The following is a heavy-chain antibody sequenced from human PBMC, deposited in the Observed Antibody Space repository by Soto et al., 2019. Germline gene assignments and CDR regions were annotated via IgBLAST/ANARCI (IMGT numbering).Heavy chain of an antibody. J-gene: IGHJ4*02. CDR3: ARLMGVVTVDY. V-gene: IGHV4-39*02. CDR1: GGSISSTGHY. CDR2: IYYAGSP. D-gene: IGHD2-21*02. Sequence: QLQLQESGPGLVKPSETLSLTCSVSGGSISSTGHYWGWIRQPPGKGLEWIGNIYYAGSPYYNPSLKSRVNISVDTSKNHFSLALTSVTAADTAVYYCARLMGVVTVDYWGQGALVTVSS.